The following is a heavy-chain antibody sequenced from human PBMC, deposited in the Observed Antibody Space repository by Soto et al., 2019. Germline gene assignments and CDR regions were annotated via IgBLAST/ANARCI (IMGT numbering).Heavy chain of an antibody. Sequence: QLQLQESGPGLVKPSETLSLTCTVSGGSISSSSYYWGWIRQPPGKGLEWIGSIYYSGSTYYNPSLKSRVTISVDTSKNQFSLKLSSVTAADTAVYYCARRRIGYCSGVSCYGYWYFDLWGRGTLVTVSS. D-gene: IGHD2-15*01. CDR2: IYYSGST. V-gene: IGHV4-39*01. CDR3: ARRRIGYCSGVSCYGYWYFDL. J-gene: IGHJ2*01. CDR1: GGSISSSSYY.